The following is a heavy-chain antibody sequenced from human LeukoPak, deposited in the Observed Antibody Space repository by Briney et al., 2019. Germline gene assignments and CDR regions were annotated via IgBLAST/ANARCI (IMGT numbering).Heavy chain of an antibody. CDR2: IYYSGST. CDR3: ARHSADYYFGY. V-gene: IGHV4-39*01. J-gene: IGHJ4*02. D-gene: IGHD2-21*02. CDR1: GGSIISSNYY. Sequence: PSETLSLTCTVSGGSIISSNYYWGWIRQPPGMGLEWIGSIYYSGSTYYNPSLKSRVAISVDTSKNQFSLKLTSVTAADTAVYYCARHSADYYFGYWGQGTLVTASS.